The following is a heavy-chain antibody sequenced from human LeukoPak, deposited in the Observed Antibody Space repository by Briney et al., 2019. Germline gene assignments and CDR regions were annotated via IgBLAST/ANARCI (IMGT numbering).Heavy chain of an antibody. V-gene: IGHV3-30*18. CDR2: ILYDGSNK. CDR1: GFTFSSYG. D-gene: IGHD2-2*01. J-gene: IGHJ5*02. CDR3: AKDRRYQLLYWFDP. Sequence: GGSLRLSCAASGFTFSSYGMHWVRQAPGKGLEWVAVILYDGSNKYYADSVKGRFTISRDNSKNTLYLQMNSLRAEDTAVYYCAKDRRYQLLYWFDPWGQGTLVTVSS.